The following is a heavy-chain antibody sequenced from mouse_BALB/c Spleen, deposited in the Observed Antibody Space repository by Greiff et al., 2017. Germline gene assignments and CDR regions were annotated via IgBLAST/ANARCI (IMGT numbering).Heavy chain of an antibody. CDR2: IDPANGNT. J-gene: IGHJ3*01. D-gene: IGHD2-4*01. CDR1: GFNIKDTY. Sequence: VQLKQSGAELVKPGASVKLSCTASGFNIKDTYMHWVKQRPEQGLEWIGRIDPANGNTKYDPKFQGKATITADTSSNTAYLQLSSLTSEDTAVYYCARPMITTEAWFAYWGQGTLVTVSA. V-gene: IGHV14-3*02. CDR3: ARPMITTEAWFAY.